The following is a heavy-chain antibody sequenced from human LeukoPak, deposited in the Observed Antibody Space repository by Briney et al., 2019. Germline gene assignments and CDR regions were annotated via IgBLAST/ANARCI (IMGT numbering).Heavy chain of an antibody. Sequence: PSETLSLTCAVYGGSFSGYYWSWIRQPPGKGLEWIGEINHSGSTNYNPSLKSRVTISVDTSKNQFSLKRSSVTAADTAVYYCARDRRNSGYDKSYYYYYGMDVWGKGTTVTVSS. V-gene: IGHV4-34*01. CDR1: GGSFSGYY. CDR2: INHSGST. D-gene: IGHD5-12*01. J-gene: IGHJ6*04. CDR3: ARDRRNSGYDKSYYYYYGMDV.